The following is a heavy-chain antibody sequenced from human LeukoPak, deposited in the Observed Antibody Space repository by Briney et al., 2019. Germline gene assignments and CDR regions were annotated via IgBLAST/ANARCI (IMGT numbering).Heavy chain of an antibody. CDR3: ARVGSSWYPYYFQH. CDR2: INHSGST. Sequence: PSGTLSLTCAVYGGSFSGYYWSWIRQPPGKVLEWIGEINHSGSTNYNPSLKSRVTISVDTSKNQFSLKLSSVTAADTAVYYCARVGSSWYPYYFQHWGQGTLVTVSS. J-gene: IGHJ1*01. CDR1: GGSFSGYY. D-gene: IGHD6-13*01. V-gene: IGHV4-34*01.